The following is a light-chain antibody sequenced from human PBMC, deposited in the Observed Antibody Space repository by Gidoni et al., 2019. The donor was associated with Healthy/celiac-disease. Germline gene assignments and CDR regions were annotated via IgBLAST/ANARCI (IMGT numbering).Light chain of an antibody. J-gene: IGKJ1*01. CDR2: GAS. CDR3: QQYGSSPWT. CDR1: QSVRSSY. V-gene: IGKV3-20*01. Sequence: IVLTQSPGTLSLSPGERATLSCRASQSVRSSYLAWYQQKPGQAHRLLIYGASSRATGITDRFSGSGSGTDFTLTISRLEPEDCAVYYCQQYGSSPWTFGQGTKVEIK.